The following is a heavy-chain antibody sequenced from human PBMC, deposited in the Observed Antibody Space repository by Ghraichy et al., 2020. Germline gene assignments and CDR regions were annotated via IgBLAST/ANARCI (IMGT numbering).Heavy chain of an antibody. V-gene: IGHV3-73*01. Sequence: LSLTCAASGFTFSGSAMHWVRQASGKGLEWVGRIRSKANSYATAYAASVKGRFTISRDDSKNTAYLQMNSLKTEDTAVYYCTHHYDSSGYPPGLGYYMDVWGKGTTVTVSS. D-gene: IGHD3-22*01. CDR3: THHYDSSGYPPGLGYYMDV. J-gene: IGHJ6*03. CDR2: IRSKANSYAT. CDR1: GFTFSGSA.